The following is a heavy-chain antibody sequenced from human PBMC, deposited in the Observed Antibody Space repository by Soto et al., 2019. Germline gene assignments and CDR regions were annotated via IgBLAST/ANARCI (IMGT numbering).Heavy chain of an antibody. CDR2: IIPIIGTP. Sequence: QVHLVQSGAEVKKPGSSVKVSCKASGGTFSTYAISWVRQAPGQGPEWMGGIIPIIGTPNYAQKFQGRVTITADESTTTAYMELSGVKSDDTAIYYCARGGDDYSVRDGFDILGQGTMFTVS. CDR1: GGTFSTYA. V-gene: IGHV1-69*01. D-gene: IGHD4-4*01. CDR3: ARGGDDYSVRDGFDI. J-gene: IGHJ3*02.